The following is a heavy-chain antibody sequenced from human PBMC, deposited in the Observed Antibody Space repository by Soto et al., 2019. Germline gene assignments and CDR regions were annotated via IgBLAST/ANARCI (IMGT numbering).Heavy chain of an antibody. CDR2: MNPSSGNT. J-gene: IGHJ3*02. Sequence: QVQLVQSGAEVKKPGASVKVSCKASAYTFTTYDINWLRQATGQGLEWMGWMNPSSGNTGYAQTFQGRVTMTRNTPISTGYKELTSLRSDDTAVYYCAVATADAFDIWGLGTMVTVSS. CDR1: AYTFTTYD. V-gene: IGHV1-8*01. D-gene: IGHD5-12*01. CDR3: AVATADAFDI.